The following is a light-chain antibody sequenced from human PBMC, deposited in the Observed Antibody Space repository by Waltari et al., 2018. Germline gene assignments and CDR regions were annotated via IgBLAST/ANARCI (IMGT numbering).Light chain of an antibody. CDR2: KAS. J-gene: IGKJ1*01. CDR3: QQYYVNPPT. CDR1: QSISTW. V-gene: IGKV1-5*03. Sequence: DIQMTQSPSTVSASIGDRVTITCRASQSISTWLAWYQQKPGKAPKLLIYKASSLETEVPSRFSGSGSGTEFTLTISSLQAEDVAVYYCQQYYVNPPTFGQGTKVEIK.